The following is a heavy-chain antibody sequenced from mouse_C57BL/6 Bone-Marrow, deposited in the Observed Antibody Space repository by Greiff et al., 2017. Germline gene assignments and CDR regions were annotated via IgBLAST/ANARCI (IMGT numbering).Heavy chain of an antibody. CDR3: ERQKWYYAMDY. J-gene: IGHJ4*01. CDR2: ISSGGSYT. V-gene: IGHV5-6*01. D-gene: IGHD1-3*01. Sequence: EVQLQESGGDLVKPGGSLKLSCAASGFTFSSYGMSWVRQTPDKRLEWVATISSGGSYTYYPDSVKGRFTISRDNAKNTLYLQMSSLKSEDTAMYYGERQKWYYAMDYWGQGTSVTVSS. CDR1: GFTFSSYG.